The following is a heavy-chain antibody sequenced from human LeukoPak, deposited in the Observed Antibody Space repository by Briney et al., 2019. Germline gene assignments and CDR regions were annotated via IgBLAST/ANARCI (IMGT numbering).Heavy chain of an antibody. V-gene: IGHV3-23*01. CDR1: GFTFSSYA. Sequence: GGSLRLSCAASGFTFSSYAMSWVRQAPGKGLEWVSAISGSGGSTYYADSVKGRFTISRDNSKNTLYLQINSLRAEDTAVYYCAKPKAYYDSSGYEVWGQGTLVTVSS. CDR2: ISGSGGST. J-gene: IGHJ4*02. CDR3: AKPKAYYDSSGYEV. D-gene: IGHD3-22*01.